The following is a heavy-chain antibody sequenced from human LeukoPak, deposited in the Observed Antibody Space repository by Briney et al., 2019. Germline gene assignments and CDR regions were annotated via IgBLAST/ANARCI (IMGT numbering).Heavy chain of an antibody. CDR2: IYPGDSDT. V-gene: IGHV5-51*01. J-gene: IGHJ4*02. CDR1: GYSFTSYW. CDR3: ASHPNVLLWFGEFHY. D-gene: IGHD3-10*01. Sequence: GESLKISCKGSGYSFTSYWIGWVRQMPGKGLEWMGIIYPGDSDTRYSPSFQGQVTISADKPISTAYLQWSSLKASDTAMYYCASHPNVLLWFGEFHYWGQGTLVTVSS.